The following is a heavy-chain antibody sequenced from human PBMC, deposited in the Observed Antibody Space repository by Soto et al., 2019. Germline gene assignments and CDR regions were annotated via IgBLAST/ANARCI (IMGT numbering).Heavy chain of an antibody. Sequence: SETLSLTCAVCGGSISSSNWWSWVRQPPGKGLEWIGEIYHSGSTNYNPSLKSRVTISVDKSKNQFSLKLSSVTAADTAVYYCAIFPLLWFGEKPNNYYYYGTDVWGQGTTLTVSS. CDR2: IYHSGST. CDR1: GGSISSSNW. V-gene: IGHV4-4*02. D-gene: IGHD3-10*01. J-gene: IGHJ6*02. CDR3: AIFPLLWFGEKPNNYYYYGTDV.